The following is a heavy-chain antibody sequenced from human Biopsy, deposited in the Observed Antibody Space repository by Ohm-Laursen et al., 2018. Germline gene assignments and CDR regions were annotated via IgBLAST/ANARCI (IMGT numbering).Heavy chain of an antibody. Sequence: ASVKVSCKVSGYTLSELSIHWVRQTGGKGLEWMGGFDREERKTVYAEKFQGRVTMTEDTSTDTVYMEVTSLRSDDTAVYYCATGPYYDTRFYYNVRPFDFWGQGTLVTVSS. J-gene: IGHJ4*02. D-gene: IGHD3-10*01. CDR1: GYTLSELS. V-gene: IGHV1-24*01. CDR2: FDREERKT. CDR3: ATGPYYDTRFYYNVRPFDF.